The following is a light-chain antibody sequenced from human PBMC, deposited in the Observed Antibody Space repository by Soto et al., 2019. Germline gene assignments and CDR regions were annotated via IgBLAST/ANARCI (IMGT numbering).Light chain of an antibody. CDR3: QQADSFHLT. J-gene: IGKJ4*01. CDR1: QDISSL. Sequence: DIQMTQSPSSVSASIGDRVTITCRASQDISSLLAWYQQKPGKAPKLLIYGASTLQSGVPSRFSGSGSGTDFTLTISSLQPEDFATYFFQQADSFHLTFGGGTKVEIK. V-gene: IGKV1D-12*01. CDR2: GAS.